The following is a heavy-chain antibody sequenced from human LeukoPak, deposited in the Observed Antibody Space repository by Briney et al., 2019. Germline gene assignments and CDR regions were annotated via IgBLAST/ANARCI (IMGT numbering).Heavy chain of an antibody. V-gene: IGHV4-39*07. J-gene: IGHJ4*02. CDR1: GGSISSSSYY. CDR2: IYYSGST. CDR3: ARRRKITMVRGVIITAFDY. D-gene: IGHD3-10*01. Sequence: PSETLSLTCTVSGGSISSSSYYWGWIRQPPGKGLEWIGSIYYSGSTYYNPSLKSRVTISVDTSKNQFSLKLSSVTAADTAVYYCARRRKITMVRGVIITAFDYWGQGTLVTVSS.